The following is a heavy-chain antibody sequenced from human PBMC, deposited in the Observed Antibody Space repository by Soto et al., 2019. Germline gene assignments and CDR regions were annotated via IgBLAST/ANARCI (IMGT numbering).Heavy chain of an antibody. V-gene: IGHV3-21*01. CDR1: GFTFSSYS. Sequence: GGSLRLSCAASGFTFSSYSMNWVRQAPGKGLEWVSSISSSSSYIYYADSVKGRFTISRDNAKNSLYLQMNSLRAEDTAVYYCARDLPYGSGKSYYGMDVWGQGTTVTVSS. D-gene: IGHD3-10*01. CDR3: ARDLPYGSGKSYYGMDV. CDR2: ISSSSSYI. J-gene: IGHJ6*02.